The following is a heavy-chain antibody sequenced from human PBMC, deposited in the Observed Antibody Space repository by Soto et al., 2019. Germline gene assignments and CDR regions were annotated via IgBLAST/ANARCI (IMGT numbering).Heavy chain of an antibody. CDR3: ARRARIVGATNYYYYGMDV. Sequence: QVQLVESGGGVVQPGRSLRLSCAASGFTFSSYGMHWVRQAPGKGLEWVAVLWYDGSNKYYADSVKGRFTISRDNSKNTLNLQINRLRAEDTAVYYCARRARIVGATNYYYYGMDVWGHGTTVTVSS. V-gene: IGHV3-33*01. J-gene: IGHJ6*02. CDR1: GFTFSSYG. CDR2: LWYDGSNK. D-gene: IGHD1-26*01.